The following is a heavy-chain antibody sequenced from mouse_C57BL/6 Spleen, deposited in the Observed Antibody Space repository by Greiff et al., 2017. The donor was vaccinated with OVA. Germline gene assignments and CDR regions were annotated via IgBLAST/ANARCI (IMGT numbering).Heavy chain of an antibody. CDR1: GFTFSDYG. D-gene: IGHD1-1*01. V-gene: IGHV5-17*01. CDR3: ALLRSDGYFDG. CDR2: ISSGSSTI. J-gene: IGHJ1*03. Sequence: EVKLMESGGGLVKPGGSLKLSCAASGFTFSDYGMHWVRQAPGKGLEWVAYISSGSSTIYYADTVKGRVTISRDNAKNTLFLQMTSLRSEDTAMYYCALLRSDGYFDGWGTGTTVTVSS.